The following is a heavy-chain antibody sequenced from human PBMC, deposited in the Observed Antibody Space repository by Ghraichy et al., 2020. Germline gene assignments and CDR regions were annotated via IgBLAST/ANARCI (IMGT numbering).Heavy chain of an antibody. V-gene: IGHV3-23*01. D-gene: IGHD1-26*01. CDR1: GFTFSSYA. CDR2: ISGSGGST. CDR3: AKFAGGSYLYYFDY. J-gene: IGHJ4*02. Sequence: GESLNISCAASGFTFSSYAMSWVRQAPGKGLEWVSAISGSGGSTYYADSVKGRFTISRDNSKNTLYLQMNSLRAEDTAVYYCAKFAGGSYLYYFDYWGQGTLVTVSS.